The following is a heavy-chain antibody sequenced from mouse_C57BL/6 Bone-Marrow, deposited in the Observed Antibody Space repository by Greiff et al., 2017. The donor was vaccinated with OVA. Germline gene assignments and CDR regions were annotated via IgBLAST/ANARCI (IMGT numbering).Heavy chain of an antibody. CDR1: GFSLTSYG. J-gene: IGHJ3*01. CDR2: IWGVGST. CDR3: ASSTGTPWFAY. D-gene: IGHD4-1*02. V-gene: IGHV2-6*01. Sequence: QVQLKQSGPGLVAPSQSLSITCTVSGFSLTSYGVDWVRQSPGKGLEWLGVIWGVGSTNYNSALKSRLSISKDNSKSQVFLKMNSLQTDDTAMYYCASSTGTPWFAYWGQGTLVTVSA.